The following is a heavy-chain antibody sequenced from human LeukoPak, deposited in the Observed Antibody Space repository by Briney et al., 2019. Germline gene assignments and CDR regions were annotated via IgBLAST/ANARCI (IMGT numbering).Heavy chain of an antibody. Sequence: GGSLRLSCAASGFIFSSYWMSWVRQAPGKGLEWVANIKQDGSDKYYLTSVRGRFTISRDNAKNSLFLQMNSLRVEDTAVYYCARGGGHLDCWGQGTLVTVSS. D-gene: IGHD4-23*01. CDR2: IKQDGSDK. V-gene: IGHV3-7*03. J-gene: IGHJ4*02. CDR3: ARGGGHLDC. CDR1: GFIFSSYW.